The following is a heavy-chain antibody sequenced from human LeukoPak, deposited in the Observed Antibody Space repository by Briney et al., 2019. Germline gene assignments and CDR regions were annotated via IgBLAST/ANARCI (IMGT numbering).Heavy chain of an antibody. Sequence: ASVKVSCKASGYTFTSYGISWVRQATGQGLEWMGWISAYNGNTNYAQKLQGRVTMTTDTSTTTAYMELRSLRSDDTAMYYCARSTYGGNPFDIWGQGTMVTVSS. J-gene: IGHJ3*02. V-gene: IGHV1-18*04. CDR1: GYTFTSYG. D-gene: IGHD3-10*01. CDR3: ARSTYGGNPFDI. CDR2: ISAYNGNT.